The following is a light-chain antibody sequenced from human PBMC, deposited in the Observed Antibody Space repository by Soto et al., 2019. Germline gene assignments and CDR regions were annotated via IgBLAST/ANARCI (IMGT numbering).Light chain of an antibody. CDR3: HHYGSSPQA. V-gene: IGKV3-20*01. CDR2: GAS. CDR1: QSVTRSF. J-gene: IGKJ3*01. Sequence: EIVLTQSPGTLSLSPGERVTLSCRASQSVTRSFLAWYQQKPGQAPRLLIYGASSRATGIPDRFSGSGSGTAFSLTISRLEPEDFAVYYCHHYGSSPQAFGPGTKVDIK.